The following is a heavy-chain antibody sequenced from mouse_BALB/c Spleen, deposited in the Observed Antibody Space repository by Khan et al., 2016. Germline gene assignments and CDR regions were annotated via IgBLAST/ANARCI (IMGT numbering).Heavy chain of an antibody. CDR2: LNPNNGDS. J-gene: IGHJ4*01. CDR3: LRDAMDY. Sequence: VQLKQSGPDLVKPGASVKISCKASGYSFTGYYMDWVKQSHGKSLEWIGRLNPNNGDSYYNQKFKGKAILTVDKSSTTAYMELRSLTSEDSAVYYCLRDAMDYWGQGTSVTVSS. CDR1: GYSFTGYY. V-gene: IGHV1-18*01. D-gene: IGHD1-1*01.